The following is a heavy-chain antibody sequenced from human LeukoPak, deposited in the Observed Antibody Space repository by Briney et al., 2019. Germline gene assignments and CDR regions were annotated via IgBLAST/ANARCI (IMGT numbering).Heavy chain of an antibody. CDR3: ARDSDYYDSSTLDY. V-gene: IGHV3-33*01. CDR1: GFTFSSYG. Sequence: GGSLRLSCAASGFTFSSYGMHWVRQAPGKGLEWVAVIWYDGSNKYYADSVKGRFTISRDNSKNTLYLQMNSLRAEDTAVYYCARDSDYYDSSTLDYWGQGTLVTVSS. D-gene: IGHD3-22*01. CDR2: IWYDGSNK. J-gene: IGHJ4*02.